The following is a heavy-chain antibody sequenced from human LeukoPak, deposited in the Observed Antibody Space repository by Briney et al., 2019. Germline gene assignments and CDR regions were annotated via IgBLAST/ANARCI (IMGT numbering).Heavy chain of an antibody. D-gene: IGHD3-3*01. Sequence: SETLSLTCTVSGGSISSYYWSWIRQPPGKGLEWIGYIYYSGSTNYNPSLKSRVTISVDTSKNQLSLKLSSVTAADTAVYYCARVAMYYDFWSGYHAEYFQHWGQGTLVTVSS. J-gene: IGHJ1*01. CDR3: ARVAMYYDFWSGYHAEYFQH. V-gene: IGHV4-59*01. CDR2: IYYSGST. CDR1: GGSISSYY.